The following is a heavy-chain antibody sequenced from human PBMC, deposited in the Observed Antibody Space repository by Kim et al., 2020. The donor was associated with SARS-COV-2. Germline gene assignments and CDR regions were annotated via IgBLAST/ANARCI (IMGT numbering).Heavy chain of an antibody. CDR1: GGSISSYY. CDR3: ASALVSRGWYRSAGAEYFQR. Sequence: SETLSLTCTVSGGSISSYYWSWIRQPPGKGLEWIGYIYYSGSTNYNPSLKSRVTISVDTSKNQFSLKLSSVTAADTAVYYCASALVSRGWYRSAGAEYFQRWGQGTLVTVSS. V-gene: IGHV4-59*13. CDR2: IYYSGST. D-gene: IGHD6-19*01. J-gene: IGHJ1*01.